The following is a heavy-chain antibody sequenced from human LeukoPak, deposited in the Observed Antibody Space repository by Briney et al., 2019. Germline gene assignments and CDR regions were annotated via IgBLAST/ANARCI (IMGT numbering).Heavy chain of an antibody. D-gene: IGHD3-22*01. CDR2: ISWNSGSI. CDR1: GFTFDDYA. V-gene: IGHV3-9*01. J-gene: IGHJ4*02. CDR3: AKDRYDSSGYYFDY. Sequence: AGGSLRLSCAASGFTFDDYAMHWVRQAPGNGLEWVSGISWNSGSIGYADSVKGRFTISRDNAKNSLYLQMNSLRAEDTALYYCAKDRYDSSGYYFDYWGQGTLVTVSS.